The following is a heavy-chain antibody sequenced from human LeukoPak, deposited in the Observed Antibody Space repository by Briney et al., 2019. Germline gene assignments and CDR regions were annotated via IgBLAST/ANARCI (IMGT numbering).Heavy chain of an antibody. CDR2: MSYDGSNK. J-gene: IGHJ4*02. D-gene: IGHD5-12*01. CDR3: AKDGGGYDYFDY. Sequence: LPGGSLRLSCAASGFTFSSYGMHWVRQAPGKGLEWVAVMSYDGSNKYYADSVKGRFTISRDNSKNTLYLQMNSLRAEDTAVYYCAKDGGGYDYFDYWGQGTLVTVSS. CDR1: GFTFSSYG. V-gene: IGHV3-30*18.